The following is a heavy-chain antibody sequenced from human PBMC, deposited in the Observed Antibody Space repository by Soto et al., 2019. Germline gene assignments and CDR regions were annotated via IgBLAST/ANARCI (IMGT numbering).Heavy chain of an antibody. CDR2: MNDFGRT. CDR3: ARSFCRDAVRCNWFDP. Sequence: QVQLQESGPGLVKSSETLSLTCTVSGASSSSYYWSWIRQPPGKGLEWIGYMNDFGRTIYKPSLNSRVTISLDTSKNQFYLQLTSVIAADTAVYYCARSFCRDAVRCNWFDPWGQGTLVTVSS. D-gene: IGHD2-8*01. V-gene: IGHV4-59*01. CDR1: GASSSSYY. J-gene: IGHJ5*02.